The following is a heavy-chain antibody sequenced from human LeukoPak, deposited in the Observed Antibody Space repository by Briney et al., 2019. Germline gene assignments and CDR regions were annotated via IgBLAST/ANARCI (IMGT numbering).Heavy chain of an antibody. D-gene: IGHD6-19*01. CDR2: INHSGGT. V-gene: IGHV4-34*01. CDR3: ARGWTYSSGSDGDWFDP. J-gene: IGHJ5*02. CDR1: GGSFSGYY. Sequence: NPSETLSLTCAVYGGSFSGYYWSWIRQPPGKGLEWIGEINHSGGTNYNPSLKSQVTISVDTSKNQFSLKLSSVTAADTAVYYCARGWTYSSGSDGDWFDPWGQGTLVTVSS.